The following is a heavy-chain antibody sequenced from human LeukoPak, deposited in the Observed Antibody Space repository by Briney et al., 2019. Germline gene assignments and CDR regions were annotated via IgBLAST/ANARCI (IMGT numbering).Heavy chain of an antibody. CDR1: GGSLASGAYY. CDR3: ARDRGDGMDV. V-gene: IGHV4-31*03. J-gene: IGHJ6*02. CDR2: IYSNGNT. Sequence: SETLSLTCTVSGGSLASGAYYWGWIRQLPGTGLEWIGYIYSNGNTAYNPSLKGRLTISIETSKNQFSLKLSSVTAAETAVYYCARDRGDGMDVWGQGTTVTVSS.